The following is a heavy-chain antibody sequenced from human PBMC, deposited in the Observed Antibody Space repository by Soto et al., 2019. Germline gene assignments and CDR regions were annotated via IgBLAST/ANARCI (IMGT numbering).Heavy chain of an antibody. CDR2: IWYDGSNK. D-gene: IGHD4-17*01. CDR3: ARDRNDYGGNPNFDY. V-gene: IGHV3-33*01. Sequence: GGSLRLSCAASGFTFSSYGMHWVRQAPGKGLEWVAVIWYDGSNKYYADSVKGRFTISRDNSKNTLYLQMNSLRAEDTAVYYCARDRNDYGGNPNFDYWGQGTLVTVSS. CDR1: GFTFSSYG. J-gene: IGHJ4*02.